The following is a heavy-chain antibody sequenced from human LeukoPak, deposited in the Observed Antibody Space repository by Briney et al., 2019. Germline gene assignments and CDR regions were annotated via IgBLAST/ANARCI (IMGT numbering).Heavy chain of an antibody. CDR1: GYTFTSCG. D-gene: IGHD6-13*01. V-gene: IGHV1-18*01. J-gene: IGHJ5*02. CDR3: ARASKQLVFGWFDP. CDR2: ISAYNGNT. Sequence: ASVKVSCKASGYTFTSCGISWVRQAPGQGLEWMGWISAYNGNTNYAQKLQGRVTMTRDTSISTAYMELSRLRSDDTAVYYCARASKQLVFGWFDPWGQGTLVTVSS.